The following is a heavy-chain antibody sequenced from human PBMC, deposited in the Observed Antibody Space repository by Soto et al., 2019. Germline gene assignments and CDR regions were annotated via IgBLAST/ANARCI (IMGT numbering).Heavy chain of an antibody. CDR2: ISYSGNT. D-gene: IGHD3-22*01. V-gene: IGHV4-39*01. CDR1: GGNSINISCY. Sequence: SVTKSVVGGNSINISCYRISKNKPPGKGLEWIGSISYSGNTYYNPSLKSRVTISVDTSKNQFSLKLSSVTAADTAVYYCASYYYDSSGYYY. CDR3: ASYYYDSSGYYY. J-gene: IGHJ6*01.